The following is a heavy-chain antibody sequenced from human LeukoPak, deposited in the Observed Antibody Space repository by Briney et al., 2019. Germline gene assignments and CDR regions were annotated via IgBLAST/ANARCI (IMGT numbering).Heavy chain of an antibody. Sequence: SVKVSCKASGGTFSSYAISWVRQAPGQGLEWMGGIIPIFGTANYAQKFQGRVTMTRDTSTSTVYMELSSLRSEDTAVYYCARAQYVGSWSDPWGQGTLVTVSS. CDR2: IIPIFGTA. V-gene: IGHV1-69*05. D-gene: IGHD1-26*01. CDR3: ARAQYVGSWSDP. CDR1: GGTFSSYA. J-gene: IGHJ5*02.